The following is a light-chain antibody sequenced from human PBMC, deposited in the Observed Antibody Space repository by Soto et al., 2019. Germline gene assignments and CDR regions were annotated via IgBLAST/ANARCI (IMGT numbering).Light chain of an antibody. CDR2: DVS. Sequence: QSVLTQPRSVSGSPGQSVTISCTGTSSVVGGYNDVSWCQQHPGKAPKLMIYDVSKRPSGVPDRFSGSKSGNTASLTISGLQAEDEADYYCCSYAGSYGFVFGTGTKVTVL. CDR1: SSVVGGYND. J-gene: IGLJ1*01. CDR3: CSYAGSYGFV. V-gene: IGLV2-11*01.